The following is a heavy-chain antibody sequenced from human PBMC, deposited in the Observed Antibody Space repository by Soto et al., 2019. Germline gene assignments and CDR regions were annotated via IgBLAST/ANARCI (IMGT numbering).Heavy chain of an antibody. CDR1: GYTFTSYG. Sequence: ASVKVSCKASGYTFTSYGISWVRQAPGQGLEWMGWISAYNGNTNYAQELQGRVTMTTDTSTSTAYMELRSLRSDDTAVYYCARVRAVAGAKNFDYWGQGTLVTVSS. CDR3: ARVRAVAGAKNFDY. V-gene: IGHV1-18*01. J-gene: IGHJ4*02. CDR2: ISAYNGNT. D-gene: IGHD6-19*01.